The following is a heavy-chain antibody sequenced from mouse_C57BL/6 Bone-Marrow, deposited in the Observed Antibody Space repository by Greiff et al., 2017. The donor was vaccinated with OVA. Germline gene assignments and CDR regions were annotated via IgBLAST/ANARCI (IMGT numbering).Heavy chain of an antibody. D-gene: IGHD2-2*01. J-gene: IGHJ3*01. Sequence: EVKLMESGGGLVQPGGSLKLSCAASGFTFSDYYMYWVRQTPEKRLEWVAYISNGGGSTYYPDTVKGRFTISRDNAKNTLYLRMSRLKSEDTAMYYCARGMVTNAYWGQGTLVTVSA. V-gene: IGHV5-12*01. CDR3: ARGMVTNAY. CDR2: ISNGGGST. CDR1: GFTFSDYY.